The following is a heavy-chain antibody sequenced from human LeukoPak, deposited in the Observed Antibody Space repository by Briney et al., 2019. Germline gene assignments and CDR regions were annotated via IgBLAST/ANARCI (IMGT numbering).Heavy chain of an antibody. CDR3: ARVWGSGGSCYPPDY. Sequence: GGSLRLSCAASGFTFSSYAMHWVRQAPGKGLEWVAVISYDGSNKYYADSVKGRFTISRDNSKNTLYLQMNSLRAEDTAVYYCARVWGSGGSCYPPDYWGQGTLVTVSS. CDR2: ISYDGSNK. J-gene: IGHJ4*02. D-gene: IGHD2-15*01. V-gene: IGHV3-30*04. CDR1: GFTFSSYA.